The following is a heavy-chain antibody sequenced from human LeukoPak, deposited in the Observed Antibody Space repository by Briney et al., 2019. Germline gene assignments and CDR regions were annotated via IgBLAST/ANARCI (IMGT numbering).Heavy chain of an antibody. CDR1: GFTFSSYA. D-gene: IGHD3-9*01. CDR2: ISYDGSNK. J-gene: IGHJ4*02. Sequence: PGRSLRLSCAASGFTFSSYAMHWVRQAPGKGLEWVAVISYDGSNKYYADSVKGRFTISRDNSKNTLHLQMNSLRAEDTAVYYCARGHYDILTGYPFDYWGQGTLVTVSS. V-gene: IGHV3-30-3*01. CDR3: ARGHYDILTGYPFDY.